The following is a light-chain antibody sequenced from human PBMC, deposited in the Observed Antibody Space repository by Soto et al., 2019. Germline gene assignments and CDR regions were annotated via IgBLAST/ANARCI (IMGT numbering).Light chain of an antibody. V-gene: IGKV1D-12*01. J-gene: IGKJ2*01. Sequence: DIQMTQSPSSVSASVGDRVTITCRASQDIASWLAWYQQKPGKAPKLLIYAASTLQSGVPSRFSGSGSGTDFTLAISSLQPEDFATYYCLQTNSFPYTFGQGTKLEIK. CDR3: LQTNSFPYT. CDR1: QDIASW. CDR2: AAS.